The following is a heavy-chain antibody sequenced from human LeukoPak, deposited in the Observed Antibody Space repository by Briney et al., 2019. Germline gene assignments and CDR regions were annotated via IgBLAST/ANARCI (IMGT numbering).Heavy chain of an antibody. Sequence: PSETLSLTCTVSGGSISTSNYYWSWIRQPAGKGLEWIGRIYTSGSTNYNPSLKSRVTMSVDTSKNQFSLKLSSVTAADTAVYYCARYMPDYYGSGSYFDYWGQGTLVTVSS. J-gene: IGHJ4*02. CDR3: ARYMPDYYGSGSYFDY. CDR1: GGSISTSNYY. V-gene: IGHV4-61*02. D-gene: IGHD3-10*01. CDR2: IYTSGST.